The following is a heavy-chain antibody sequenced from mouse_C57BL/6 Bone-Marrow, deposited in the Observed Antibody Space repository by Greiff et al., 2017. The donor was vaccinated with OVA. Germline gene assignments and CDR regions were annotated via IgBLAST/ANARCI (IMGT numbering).Heavy chain of an antibody. CDR1: GYTFTSYW. V-gene: IGHV1-7*01. D-gene: IGHD2-1*01. Sequence: QVQLQQSGAELAKPGASVKLSCKASGYTFTSYWMHWVKRRPGQGLEWIGYINPSSGYTKYNQKFKDKTTLTADKSSSTAYMQLSSLTYEDSAVYYCARSDYGNFLFDYWGQGTTLTVSS. CDR3: ARSDYGNFLFDY. CDR2: INPSSGYT. J-gene: IGHJ2*01.